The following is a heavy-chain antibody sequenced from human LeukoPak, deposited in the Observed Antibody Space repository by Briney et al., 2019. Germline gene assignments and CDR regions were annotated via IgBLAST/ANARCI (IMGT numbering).Heavy chain of an antibody. CDR2: IYNSGST. V-gene: IGHV4-59*01. Sequence: SETLSLTCTVSGGSISSNFWSWIRQPPGKGLEYIGYIYNSGSTNYNPSLKSRVTISVDTSKNQFSLKLSSVTAADTAAYYCASRYDAFDIWGQGTMVTVSS. D-gene: IGHD1-26*01. CDR3: ASRYDAFDI. CDR1: GGSISSNF. J-gene: IGHJ3*02.